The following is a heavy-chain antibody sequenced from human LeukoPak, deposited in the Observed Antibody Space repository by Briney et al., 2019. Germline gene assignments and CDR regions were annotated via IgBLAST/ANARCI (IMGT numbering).Heavy chain of an antibody. CDR1: VGSISNYY. V-gene: IGHV4-59*08. D-gene: IGHD6-13*01. Sequence: PSETLSLTCTVSVGSISNYYWSWIRQPPGKGLEWIGYLFHSGTPRYNPSLKSRVTISADTSKNQFFLTLNSTTAADTAVYYCARRRGWKQQLVYFDYWGQGTLATVSS. CDR3: ARRRGWKQQLVYFDY. CDR2: LFHSGTP. J-gene: IGHJ4*02.